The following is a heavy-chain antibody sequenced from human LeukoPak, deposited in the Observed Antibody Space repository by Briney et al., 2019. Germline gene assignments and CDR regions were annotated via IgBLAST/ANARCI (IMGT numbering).Heavy chain of an antibody. J-gene: IGHJ4*02. D-gene: IGHD6-13*01. CDR1: GFTFSSYA. CDR2: ISFSGGST. CDR3: AKGAPWQLVVDY. V-gene: IGHV3-23*01. Sequence: GGSLRLSCAASGFTFSSYAMSWVRQAPGKGLEWVSAISFSGGSTYYADSGKGRFTISRDNSKNTLYLHMNSLRAEDTAVYYCAKGAPWQLVVDYWGQGTLVTVSS.